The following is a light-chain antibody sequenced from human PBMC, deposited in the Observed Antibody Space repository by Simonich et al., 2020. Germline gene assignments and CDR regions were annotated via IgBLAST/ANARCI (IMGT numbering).Light chain of an antibody. V-gene: IGLV1-47*01. CDR1: SSNIGSNY. CDR2: RDN. CDR3: AAWDDSLSGSWV. Sequence: QSVLTQPPSASGTPGQRVTISCSGSSSNIGSNYVYWYQQLPGTAPKLLTYRDNQRPSGVPDRFSGSKSGTSASLAISGLRSEDEADYYWAAWDDSLSGSWVFGGGTKLTVL. J-gene: IGLJ3*02.